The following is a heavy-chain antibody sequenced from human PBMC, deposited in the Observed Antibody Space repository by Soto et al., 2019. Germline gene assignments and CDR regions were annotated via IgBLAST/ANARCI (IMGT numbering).Heavy chain of an antibody. CDR1: GVTFSSYD. Sequence: GSLRLSCAASGVTFSSYDMHWVRQATGKGLEWVSAIGTAGDTYYPGSVKGRFTISRENAKNSLYLQMNSLRAGDTAVYYCARAIDYDILTGYPAPPDYWGQGTLVTVSS. D-gene: IGHD3-9*01. J-gene: IGHJ4*02. V-gene: IGHV3-13*04. CDR3: ARAIDYDILTGYPAPPDY. CDR2: IGTAGDT.